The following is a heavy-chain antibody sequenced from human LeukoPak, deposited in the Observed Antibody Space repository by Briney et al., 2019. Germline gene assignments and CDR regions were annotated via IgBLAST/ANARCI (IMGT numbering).Heavy chain of an antibody. J-gene: IGHJ6*03. V-gene: IGHV3-48*01. CDR3: ARVLKYYYMDV. CDR2: ISSSSSTI. D-gene: IGHD3-9*01. CDR1: GFTFSSYT. Sequence: GGSLRLSCAASGFTFSSYTMNWVRQAPGKGLEWVSYISSSSSTIYYADSVKGQFTISRDNAKNSLYLQMNSLRAEDTAVYYCARVLKYYYMDVWGKGTTVTVSS.